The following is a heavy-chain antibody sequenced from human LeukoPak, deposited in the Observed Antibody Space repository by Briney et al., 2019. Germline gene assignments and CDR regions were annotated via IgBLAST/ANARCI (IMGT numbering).Heavy chain of an antibody. CDR3: ASLIVGATFDY. V-gene: IGHV4-59*01. CDR2: IYYSGST. D-gene: IGHD1-26*01. Sequence: SETLSLTCTVSGGSISSYYWSWIRQPPGKGLEWIGYIYYSGSTNYNPSLKSRVTISADTSKNQFSLKLSSVTAADTAVYYCASLIVGATFDYWGQGTLVTVSS. CDR1: GGSISSYY. J-gene: IGHJ4*02.